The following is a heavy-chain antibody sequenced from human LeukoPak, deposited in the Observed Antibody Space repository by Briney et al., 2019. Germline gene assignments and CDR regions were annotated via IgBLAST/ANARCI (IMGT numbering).Heavy chain of an antibody. V-gene: IGHV4-34*01. CDR1: GGSFXGYY. D-gene: IGHD6-19*01. CDR2: INHSGST. J-gene: IGHJ4*02. Sequence: TLSXTCXVXGGSFXGYYWSWIRQPPGKGLEWIGEINHSGSTDYNPSLRSRVTMSVDTSKNQFSLKVSSVTAADTGIYYCARAPEFSSGWLLDCWGQGSLVTVSS. CDR3: ARAPEFSSGWLLDC.